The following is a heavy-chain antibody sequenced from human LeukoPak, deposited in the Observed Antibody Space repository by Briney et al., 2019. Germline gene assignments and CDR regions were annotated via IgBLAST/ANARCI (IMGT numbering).Heavy chain of an antibody. Sequence: GAPVKVSCKASGYTFTGYYMHWVRQAPGQGLEWMGWINPNSGGTNYAQKFQGRVTMTRDTSISTAYMELSRLRSDDTAVYYCARESDTAWPSGNYFDYWGQGTLVTVSS. CDR2: INPNSGGT. D-gene: IGHD5-18*01. J-gene: IGHJ4*02. CDR3: ARESDTAWPSGNYFDY. CDR1: GYTFTGYY. V-gene: IGHV1-2*02.